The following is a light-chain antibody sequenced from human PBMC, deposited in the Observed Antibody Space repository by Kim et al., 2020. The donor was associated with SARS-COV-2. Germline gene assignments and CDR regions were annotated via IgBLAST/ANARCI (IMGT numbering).Light chain of an antibody. V-gene: IGLV2-8*01. J-gene: IGLJ2*01. CDR1: SSDVGAYNY. CDR2: EVS. Sequence: QSALTQPPSASGSPGQSVTISCTGTSSDVGAYNYVSWYQQHPDKAPKLIIYEVSKRPSGVPDRFSASKSGNTASLTVSGLQAEDEADYYCSSYAGYNNDVAFGGWTQLTVL. CDR3: SSYAGYNNDVA.